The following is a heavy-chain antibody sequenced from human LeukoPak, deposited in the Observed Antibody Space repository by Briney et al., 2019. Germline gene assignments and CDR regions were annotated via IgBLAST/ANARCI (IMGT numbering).Heavy chain of an antibody. J-gene: IGHJ6*03. CDR3: ARHSSSWSIYYMDV. Sequence: SGTLSLTSTDSGGSISSGSYYWSWIRQPAGKGLEWIGRIYISGSTNYNPSLKSRVTISVDTSKNQFSLKLSSVTAADTAVYYCARHSSSWSIYYMDVRGKGTTVTISS. CDR1: GGSISSGSYY. V-gene: IGHV4-61*02. D-gene: IGHD6-13*01. CDR2: IYISGST.